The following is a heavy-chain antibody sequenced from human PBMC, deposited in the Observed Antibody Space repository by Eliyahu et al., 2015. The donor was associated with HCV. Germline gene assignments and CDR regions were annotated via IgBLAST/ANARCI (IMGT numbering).Heavy chain of an antibody. J-gene: IGHJ4*02. CDR3: AHTYYSGSGTYYSD. CDR2: IYWDDDK. Sequence: QISLKESGPTLVKPTQTLTLTCTFSGFSLSTSGVGVGWIRQPPGKALEWLALIYWDDDKRYSPSLKSRLTITKDTSKNQVVLTMTNMDPVETATYFCAHTYYSGSGTYYSDWGQGTLVTVSS. V-gene: IGHV2-5*02. CDR1: GFSLSTSGVG. D-gene: IGHD3-10*01.